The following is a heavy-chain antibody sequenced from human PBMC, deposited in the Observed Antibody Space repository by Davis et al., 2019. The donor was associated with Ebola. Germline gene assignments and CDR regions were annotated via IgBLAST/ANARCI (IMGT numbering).Heavy chain of an antibody. V-gene: IGHV4-61*01. Sequence: MPSGTLSLTCTVSGGSASSGSYYWSCIRQPPGKGLEWIGYIYYSGSTNYNPPLKSRVTISVDTSKNQFSLKLSSVTAADTAVYYCARTLFLEWSFDIWGQGAMVTVSS. CDR2: IYYSGST. D-gene: IGHD3-3*01. CDR3: ARTLFLEWSFDI. J-gene: IGHJ3*02. CDR1: GGSASSGSYY.